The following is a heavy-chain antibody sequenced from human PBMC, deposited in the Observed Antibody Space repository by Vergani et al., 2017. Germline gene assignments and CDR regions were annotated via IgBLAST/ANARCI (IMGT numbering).Heavy chain of an antibody. J-gene: IGHJ6*03. CDR3: ARAALGALVGYYYYMDV. D-gene: IGHD1-26*01. CDR2: IFPIGNS. Sequence: QLQLQESGSGLVKPSQTLSLTCAVSGDSITNGGFSWNWIRQPPGKGPEWIGYIFPIGNSDYNPSLKNRVSISLDKSKNQFSLWVNSVTAADTAVYFCARAALGALVGYYYYMDVWAKEKRSPSP. V-gene: IGHV4-30-2*01. CDR1: GDSITNGGFS.